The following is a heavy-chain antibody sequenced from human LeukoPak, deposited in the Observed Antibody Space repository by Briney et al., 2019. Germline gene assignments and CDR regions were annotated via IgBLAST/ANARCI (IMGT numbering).Heavy chain of an antibody. CDR1: GGSISSSNW. CDR2: IYHSGST. V-gene: IGHV4-4*02. CDR3: ARGGVVVVPAAGGY. Sequence: SGTLSLTCAVSGGSISSSNWWSWVRQPPGKGLEWIGEIYHSGSTNYNPSLKSRVTISVDKSKNQFSLKLSSVTAADTAVYYCARGGVVVVPAAGGYWGQGTLVTVSS. J-gene: IGHJ4*02. D-gene: IGHD2-2*01.